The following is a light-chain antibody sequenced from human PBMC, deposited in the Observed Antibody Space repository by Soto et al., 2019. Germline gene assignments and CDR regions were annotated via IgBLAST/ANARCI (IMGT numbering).Light chain of an antibody. CDR2: SND. CDR1: SSNIGRNT. Sequence: QSAVTQPPSASGTPGQRVTIACSGSSSNIGRNTVHWYQQLPGTTPKLLIYSNDQRPSGVPDRFSGSKSGSSASLAISGLQSEDEADYYCAAWDDSLNDVVFVGGTKLTVL. J-gene: IGLJ2*01. V-gene: IGLV1-44*01. CDR3: AAWDDSLNDVV.